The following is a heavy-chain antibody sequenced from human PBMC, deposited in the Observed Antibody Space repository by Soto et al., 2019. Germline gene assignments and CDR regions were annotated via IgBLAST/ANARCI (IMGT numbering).Heavy chain of an antibody. V-gene: IGHV3-64D*08. D-gene: IGHD1-1*01. J-gene: IGHJ5*02. Sequence: GGSLRLSCSASGFTFSNYAIHWVRQAPGKGLEYVSGISSNGGTTYYADSVKGRFTISRDNSRNTLFLQMSSLRAEDTAVYYCAKGTWNDVVSWFDPWGQGTLVTVSS. CDR1: GFTFSNYA. CDR2: ISSNGGTT. CDR3: AKGTWNDVVSWFDP.